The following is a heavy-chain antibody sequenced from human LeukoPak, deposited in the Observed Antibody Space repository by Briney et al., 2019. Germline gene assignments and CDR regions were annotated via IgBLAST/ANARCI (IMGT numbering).Heavy chain of an antibody. Sequence: GGSLRLSCAASGFTFSSYAMSWVRQAPGKGLEWVSAISGSGGSTYYADSVKGRFTISRDNSKNTLYLQMNSLRAEDTAVYYCAKAALAYCGGDCYPRTNWFDPWGQGTPVTVSS. CDR3: AKAALAYCGGDCYPRTNWFDP. V-gene: IGHV3-23*01. J-gene: IGHJ5*02. D-gene: IGHD2-21*02. CDR2: ISGSGGST. CDR1: GFTFSSYA.